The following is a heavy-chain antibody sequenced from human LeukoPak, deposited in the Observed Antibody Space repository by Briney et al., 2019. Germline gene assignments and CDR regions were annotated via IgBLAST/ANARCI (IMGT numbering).Heavy chain of an antibody. Sequence: GGSLRLSCAASGFTFSSYGMHWVRQAPGKGLEWVAFIWYDGSNKYYADSVKGRFTISRDNSKNTLYLQMNSLRAEDTAVYYCARGDIVVVPAAIGGPYYYYYMDVWGKGTTVTVSS. V-gene: IGHV3-30*02. D-gene: IGHD2-2*01. J-gene: IGHJ6*03. CDR1: GFTFSSYG. CDR2: IWYDGSNK. CDR3: ARGDIVVVPAAIGGPYYYYYMDV.